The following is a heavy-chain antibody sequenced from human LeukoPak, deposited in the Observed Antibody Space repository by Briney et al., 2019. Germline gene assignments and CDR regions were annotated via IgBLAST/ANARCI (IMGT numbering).Heavy chain of an antibody. CDR3: ASLKNYYDSSGYLVTDAFDI. J-gene: IGHJ3*02. Sequence: GASVKVSCKASGYTFTSYGISWVRQAPGQGLEWMGWISAYNGNTNYAQKLQGRVTMTTDTSTSTVYMELRSLKSDDTAVYYCASLKNYYDSSGYLVTDAFDIWGQGTMVTVSS. CDR1: GYTFTSYG. CDR2: ISAYNGNT. V-gene: IGHV1-18*01. D-gene: IGHD3-22*01.